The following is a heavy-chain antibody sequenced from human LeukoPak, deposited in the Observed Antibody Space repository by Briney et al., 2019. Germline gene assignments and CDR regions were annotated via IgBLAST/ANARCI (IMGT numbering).Heavy chain of an antibody. D-gene: IGHD6-19*01. V-gene: IGHV3-23*01. Sequence: GGSLRLSCVASGFTFSSNVMIWVRQAPGKGLEWVSSIPASGGSTYYAGSVKGRFTISRDNSKNSLYLQMNSLRAEDTAVYYCAKESSGGWYFDYWGQGTLVTVSS. CDR1: GFTFSSNV. CDR3: AKESSGGWYFDY. J-gene: IGHJ4*02. CDR2: IPASGGST.